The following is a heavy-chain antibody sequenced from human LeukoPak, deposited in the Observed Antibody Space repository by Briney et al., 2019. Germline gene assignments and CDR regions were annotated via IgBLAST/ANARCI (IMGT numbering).Heavy chain of an antibody. CDR1: GFPFRSYA. J-gene: IGHJ4*02. V-gene: IGHV3-23*01. CDR2: FRGSGGST. D-gene: IGHD6-6*01. CDR3: AKASGQLVPNSFFDY. Sequence: GGSLSLPCAASGFPFRSYAMSGVPRAPGRGREGGSGFRGSGGSTYYADSVKGRFTISRDNSKNTLYLQMNSLRAEDTAVYYCAKASGQLVPNSFFDYWGQGTLVTVSS.